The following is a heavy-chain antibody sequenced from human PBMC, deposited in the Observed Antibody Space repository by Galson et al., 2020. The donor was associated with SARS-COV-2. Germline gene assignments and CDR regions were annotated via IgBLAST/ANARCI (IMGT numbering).Heavy chain of an antibody. CDR1: GFTFSDYY. D-gene: IGHD6-19*01. J-gene: IGHJ4*02. CDR3: ARDRRLNLYSSGWYDY. CDR2: ISSSGSTI. Sequence: GGSLRLSCAASGFTFSDYYMSWIRQAPGKGLEWVSYISSSGSTIYYADSVKGRFTISRDNAKNSLYLQMNSLRAEDTAVYYCARDRRLNLYSSGWYDYWGQGTLVTVSS. V-gene: IGHV3-11*01.